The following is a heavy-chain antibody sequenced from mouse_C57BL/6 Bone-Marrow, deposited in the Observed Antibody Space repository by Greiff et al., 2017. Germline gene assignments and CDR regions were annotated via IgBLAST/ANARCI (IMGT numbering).Heavy chain of an antibody. CDR3: ARSYYDYDGYWYFDV. J-gene: IGHJ1*03. V-gene: IGHV8-12*01. CDR2: IYWDDDK. D-gene: IGHD2-4*01. CDR1: GFSLSTSGMG. Sequence: QVQLKESGPGILQSSQTLSLTCSFSGFSLSTSGMGVSWIRQPSGKGLEWLAHIYWDDDKRYNPSLKSRLTISKDTSRNQVFLKITSVDTADTATYYCARSYYDYDGYWYFDVWGTGTTVTVSS.